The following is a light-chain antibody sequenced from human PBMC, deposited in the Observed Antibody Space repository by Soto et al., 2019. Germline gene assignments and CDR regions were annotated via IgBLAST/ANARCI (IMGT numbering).Light chain of an antibody. V-gene: IGKV3-15*01. CDR3: HQYNNWAPT. CDR2: RAS. CDR1: QSVSSN. J-gene: IGKJ4*01. Sequence: EIVMTQSPATLSVSPGERATLSCGASQSVSSNLAWYQQKPGQAPRLLIYRASTRATGIPARFSGSGSGKEFTLTISSLQSEDFAVYYCHQYNNWAPTFGGGTKVEI.